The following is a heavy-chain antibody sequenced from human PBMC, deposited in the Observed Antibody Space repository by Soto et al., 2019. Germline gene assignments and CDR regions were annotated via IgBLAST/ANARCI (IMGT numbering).Heavy chain of an antibody. CDR2: INSDGSST. J-gene: IGHJ6*04. D-gene: IGHD3-3*01. CDR1: GFTFSSYW. V-gene: IGHV3-74*01. CDR3: ARDGVTIFGVVKMDV. Sequence: EVQLVESGGGLVQPGGSLRLSCAASGFTFSSYWMHWVRQAPGKGLVWVSRINSDGSSTSYADSVKGRFTISRDNAKNTLYLQMNSLRAEDTPVYYCARDGVTIFGVVKMDVWGKGTTVTVSS.